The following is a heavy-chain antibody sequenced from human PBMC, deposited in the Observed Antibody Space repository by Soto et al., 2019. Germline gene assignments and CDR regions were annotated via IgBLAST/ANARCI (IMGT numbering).Heavy chain of an antibody. J-gene: IGHJ4*02. CDR3: AHGRSVGSTYFFEY. CDR1: GFSLTTGAVG. D-gene: IGHD3-10*01. Sequence: QITLKESGPPLVKPTQTLTLTCTFSGFSLTTGAVGVGWIRQPPGKALEWLALVYATKDIRYSTSLKNRLTITKDTSKNQVVLTMTNMDPADTATYSCAHGRSVGSTYFFEYWGQGTLVTVSS. V-gene: IGHV2-5*01. CDR2: VYATKDI.